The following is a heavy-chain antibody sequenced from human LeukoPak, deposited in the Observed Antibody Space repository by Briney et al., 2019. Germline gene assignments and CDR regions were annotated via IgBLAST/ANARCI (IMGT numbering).Heavy chain of an antibody. J-gene: IGHJ6*02. V-gene: IGHV1-2*02. CDR2: INPNSGGT. CDR3: ARGGWGTTIFGNGKDV. Sequence: ASVKVSCKASGYTFTGYYMHWVRQAPGQGLEWMGWINPNSGGTNYAQKFQGRVTMTRDTSISTAYMELSRLRSDDTAVYYCARGGWGTTIFGNGKDVWGQGTTVTVSS. CDR1: GYTFTGYY. D-gene: IGHD3-3*01.